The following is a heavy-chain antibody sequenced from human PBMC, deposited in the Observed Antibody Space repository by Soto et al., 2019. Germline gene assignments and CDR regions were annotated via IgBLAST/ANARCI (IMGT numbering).Heavy chain of an antibody. CDR3: ARMTKPFYYYYGMDV. V-gene: IGHV3-11*06. CDR1: GFTFSDYY. D-gene: IGHD4-17*01. CDR2: ISSSSSYT. J-gene: IGHJ6*02. Sequence: GGSLRLSCAASGFTFSDYYMSWIRQAPGKGLEWVSYISSSSSYTNYADSVKGRFTISRDNAKNSLYLQMNSLRAEDTAVYYCARMTKPFYYYYGMDVWGQGTTVTVSS.